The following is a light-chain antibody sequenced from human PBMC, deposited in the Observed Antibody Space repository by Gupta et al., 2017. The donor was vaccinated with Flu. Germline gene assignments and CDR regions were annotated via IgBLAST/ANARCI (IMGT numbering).Light chain of an antibody. V-gene: IGKV3-20*01. CDR1: QNVNNNY. Sequence: VVLTQSPGTLSLSPRERATLSCSVSQNVNNNYLAWYQQKPRQAPRLLIFGPSSGASVLPDWCGGSWAGTDFTLTITRLEADDFAKYCCQQYGASPSFGQGTRVEIK. J-gene: IGKJ1*01. CDR3: QQYGASPS. CDR2: GPS.